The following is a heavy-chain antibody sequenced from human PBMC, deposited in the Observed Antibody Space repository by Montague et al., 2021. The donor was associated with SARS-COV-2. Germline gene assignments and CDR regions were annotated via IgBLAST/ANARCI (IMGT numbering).Heavy chain of an antibody. Sequence: CAISGDSVSSDTAAWHWIRQSPSRGLEWLGRTFYRSQWHTDSAASVRSRISFSGDISKNQFSLHLNSVTPKGTAIYYCARDGDYGGTWYSFLQNWGQGTLVIVSS. CDR3: ARDGDYGGTWYSFLQN. CDR1: GDSVSSDTAA. J-gene: IGHJ1*01. D-gene: IGHD4-17*01. CDR2: TFYRSQWHT. V-gene: IGHV6-1*01.